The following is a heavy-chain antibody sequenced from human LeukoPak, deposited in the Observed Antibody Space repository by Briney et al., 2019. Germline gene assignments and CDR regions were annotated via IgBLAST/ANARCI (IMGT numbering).Heavy chain of an antibody. J-gene: IGHJ4*02. D-gene: IGHD3-3*01. V-gene: IGHV3-23*01. CDR3: AKDLSWYYDFWSGYSPTTDFDY. Sequence: GGSLRLSCAASAFTFSSYSMNWVRQAPGKGLEWVSAISGSGGSTYYADSVKGRFTISRDNSKNTLYLQMNSLRAEDTAVYYCAKDLSWYYDFWSGYSPTTDFDYWGQGTLVTVSS. CDR2: ISGSGGST. CDR1: AFTFSSYS.